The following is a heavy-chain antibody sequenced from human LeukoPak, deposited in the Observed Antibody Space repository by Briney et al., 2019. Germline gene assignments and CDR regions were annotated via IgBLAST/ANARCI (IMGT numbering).Heavy chain of an antibody. V-gene: IGHV3-21*01. D-gene: IGHD5-12*01. CDR2: ISSSSSYI. Sequence: GGSLRLSCAASGFTFSSYAMSWVRQAPGKGLEWVSSISSSSSYIYYADSVKGRFTISRDNSKNTLYLQMNSLRAEDTAVYYCARERRYDPRRAFNIWGQGTMVTVSS. CDR1: GFTFSSYA. CDR3: ARERRYDPRRAFNI. J-gene: IGHJ3*02.